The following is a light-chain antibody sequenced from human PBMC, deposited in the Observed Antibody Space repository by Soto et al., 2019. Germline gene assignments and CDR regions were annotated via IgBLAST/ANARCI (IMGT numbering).Light chain of an antibody. J-gene: IGLJ3*02. V-gene: IGLV2-14*01. Sequence: QSALTQPASVSGSPGQSITISCTGTSSDVGVYNYVSWYQHHPGKASKLMIYEVSNRPSGVSNRFSGSKSGNTASLTISGLQAEDEADYYCNSYTTSSSWVFGGGTKLTVL. CDR3: NSYTTSSSWV. CDR2: EVS. CDR1: SSDVGVYNY.